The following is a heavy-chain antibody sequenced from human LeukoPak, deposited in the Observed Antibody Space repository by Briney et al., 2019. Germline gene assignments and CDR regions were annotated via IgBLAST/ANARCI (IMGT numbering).Heavy chain of an antibody. CDR1: GFTFSSYG. J-gene: IGHJ1*01. V-gene: IGHV3-48*03. CDR2: ISDTDNTV. Sequence: GGSLRLSCAASGFTFSSYGMNWFRQAPGKGLEWISYISDTDNTVYYADSVKGRFTISRDNTKNSLYLQMNSLRVEDTAAYYCARRLAYWGQGTLVTVSS. CDR3: ARRLAY.